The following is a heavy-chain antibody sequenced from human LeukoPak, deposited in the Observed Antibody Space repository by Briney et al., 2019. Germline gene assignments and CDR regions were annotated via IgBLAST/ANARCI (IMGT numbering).Heavy chain of an antibody. CDR2: IYTSGST. D-gene: IGHD4-23*01. Sequence: SETLSLTCTVSGGSISSGSYYWSWIRQPAGKGLEWIGRIYTSGSTNYNPSLKGRVTISVDTSKNQFSLKLSSVTAVDTAVYYCAAGVTPMRVRPTFDYWGQGTLVTVSS. CDR3: AAGVTPMRVRPTFDY. CDR1: GGSISSGSYY. V-gene: IGHV4-61*02. J-gene: IGHJ4*02.